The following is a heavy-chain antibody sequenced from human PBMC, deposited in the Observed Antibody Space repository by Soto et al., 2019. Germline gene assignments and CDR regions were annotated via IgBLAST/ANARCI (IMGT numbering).Heavy chain of an antibody. CDR2: IYPGDSDT. CDR3: ARLPYNSVYYYGMDV. J-gene: IGHJ6*02. CDR1: GYSFTSYW. V-gene: IGHV5-51*01. Sequence: PGESLKTSCKGSGYSFTSYWIGWVRQMPGKGLEWMGIIYPGDSDTRYSPSFQGQVTISADKSISTAYLQWSSLKASDTAMYYCARLPYNSVYYYGMDVWGQGTTVTVSS. D-gene: IGHD1-20*01.